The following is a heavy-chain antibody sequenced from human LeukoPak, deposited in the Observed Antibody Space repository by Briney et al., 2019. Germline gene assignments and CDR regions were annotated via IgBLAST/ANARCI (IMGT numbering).Heavy chain of an antibody. D-gene: IGHD6-13*01. CDR3: ARVGGIVEAETGYSRSFDI. CDR2: INPNSGGT. V-gene: IGHV1-2*02. CDR1: GYTFTGYY. Sequence: ASVKVSCKASGYTFTGYYMHWVRQAPGQGLEWMGWINPNSGGTNYAQKFQGRVTMTRDTSISTAYMELSRLRSDDTAVYYCARVGGIVEAETGYSRSFDIWGQGTMVTVSS. J-gene: IGHJ3*02.